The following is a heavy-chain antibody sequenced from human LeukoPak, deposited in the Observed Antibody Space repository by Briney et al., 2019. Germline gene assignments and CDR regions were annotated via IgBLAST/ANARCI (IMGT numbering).Heavy chain of an antibody. D-gene: IGHD6-13*01. CDR2: IIPIFGTA. V-gene: IGHV1-69*06. J-gene: IGHJ6*03. CDR3: ARVRLAAAGHYYYYMDV. Sequence: SVKVSCKVSGYTLTELSMHWVRQAPGQGLEWMGGIIPIFGTANYAQKFQGRVTITADKSTSTAYMELSSLRSEDTAVYYCARVRLAAAGHYYYYMDVWGKGTTVTVSS. CDR1: GYTLTELS.